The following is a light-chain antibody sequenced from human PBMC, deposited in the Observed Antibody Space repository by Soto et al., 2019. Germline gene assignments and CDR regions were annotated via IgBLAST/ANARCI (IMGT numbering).Light chain of an antibody. J-gene: IGLJ2*01. CDR3: QTWDTGIRV. CDR2: LNSDGSH. V-gene: IGLV4-69*01. CDR1: SGHSNYV. Sequence: QLVLTQSPSASASLGASVKLTCTLSSGHSNYVIAWHQQQPEKGPRYLMKLNSDGSHSKGDGIPDRFSGSSSGAERYLTISSLQSEDVADYYCQTWDTGIRVFGGGTKLTVL.